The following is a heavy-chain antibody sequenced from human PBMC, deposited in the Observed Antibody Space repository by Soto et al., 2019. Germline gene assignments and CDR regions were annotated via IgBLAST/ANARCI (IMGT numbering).Heavy chain of an antibody. CDR3: AREGGITIFGVAPGAY. CDR1: GYTFTSYG. J-gene: IGHJ4*01. CDR2: ISAYNGNT. V-gene: IGHV1-18*01. Sequence: ASVKVSCKASGYTFTSYGFSWVRQAPGQGLEWMGWISAYNGNTHYAQKVQGRVTMTTDSSTTTAYMELRSLTSDDTAVYYCAREGGITIFGVAPGAYWGQGTLVTVLL. D-gene: IGHD3-3*01.